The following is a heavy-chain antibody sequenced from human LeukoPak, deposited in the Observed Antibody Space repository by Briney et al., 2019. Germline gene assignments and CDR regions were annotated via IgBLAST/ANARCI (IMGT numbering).Heavy chain of an antibody. CDR2: IYYSGST. V-gene: IGHV4-39*07. D-gene: IGHD2-15*01. CDR1: GGSISSSSYY. Sequence: PSETQSLTCTVSGGSISSSSYYWGWIRQPPGKGLEWIGSIYYSGSTYYNPSLKSRVTISVDTSKHQFSLKLSSVTAADTAVYYCARAHCSGGSCYSFSEYYFDYWGQGTLVTVSS. CDR3: ARAHCSGGSCYSFSEYYFDY. J-gene: IGHJ4*02.